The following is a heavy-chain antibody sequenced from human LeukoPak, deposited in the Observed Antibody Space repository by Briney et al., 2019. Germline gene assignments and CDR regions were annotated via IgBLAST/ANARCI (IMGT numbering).Heavy chain of an antibody. CDR3: ARERRIAVAGKRNYFDY. V-gene: IGHV1-2*02. CDR2: FNPNSGGT. Sequence: ASVKVSCKASGYTFTGYYMHWVRQAPGQGLEWMGWFNPNSGGTNYAQKFQGRVTMTRDTSISTAYMELSRLRSDDTAVYYCARERRIAVAGKRNYFDYWGQGTLVTASS. CDR1: GYTFTGYY. J-gene: IGHJ4*02. D-gene: IGHD6-19*01.